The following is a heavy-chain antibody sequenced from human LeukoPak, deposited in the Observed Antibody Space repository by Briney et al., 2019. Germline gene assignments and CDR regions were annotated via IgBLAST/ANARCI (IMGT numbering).Heavy chain of an antibody. V-gene: IGHV1-46*01. Sequence: RASVKVSFKASGYTFTSYYMHWVRQAPGQGLEWMGIINPSGGSTSYAQKFQGRVTMTRDMSTSTVYMELSSLRSEDTAVYYCARASMVRGVIGYYYYYMDVWGKGTTVTVSS. J-gene: IGHJ6*03. D-gene: IGHD3-10*01. CDR3: ARASMVRGVIGYYYYYMDV. CDR2: INPSGGST. CDR1: GYTFTSYY.